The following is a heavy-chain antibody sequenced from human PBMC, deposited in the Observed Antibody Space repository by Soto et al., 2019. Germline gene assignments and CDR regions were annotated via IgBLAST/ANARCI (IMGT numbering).Heavy chain of an antibody. Sequence: ASVKVSCKASGGTFSSYAISWVRQAPGQGLEWMGGIIPIFGTANYAQKFQGRVTITADESTSTAYVELSSLRSEDTAVYYCARGEYRGRQKSYYYYYDMDVWGQGTTGTVS. CDR2: IIPIFGTA. J-gene: IGHJ6*02. CDR1: GGTFSSYA. V-gene: IGHV1-69*13. D-gene: IGHD1-26*01. CDR3: ARGEYRGRQKSYYYYYDMDV.